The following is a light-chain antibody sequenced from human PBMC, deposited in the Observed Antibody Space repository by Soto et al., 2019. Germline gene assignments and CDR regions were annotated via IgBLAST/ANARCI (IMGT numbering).Light chain of an antibody. CDR2: GAS. V-gene: IGKV3-20*01. J-gene: IGKJ2*01. CDR3: RQYGSSPSYT. Sequence: EIVLTQSPGTLSLSPGERATLSCRASQSLSSYLAWYQQKPGQAPRLLIYGASSRATGIPDRFSGRGAGPDFTLTISRLEPEDSAVYYGRQYGSSPSYTFGQGTKLEIK. CDR1: QSLSSY.